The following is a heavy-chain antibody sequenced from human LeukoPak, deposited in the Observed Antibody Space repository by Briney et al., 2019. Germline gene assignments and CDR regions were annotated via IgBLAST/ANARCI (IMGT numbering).Heavy chain of an antibody. CDR3: ARGRSLSDYVWGSYRQRYYGMDV. CDR1: GDSVSSNSAA. Sequence: SQTLSLTCAISGDSVSSNSAAWNWIRQSPSRGLEWLGRTYYRSKWYNDYAVSVKSRITINPDTSKNQFSLQLSSVTAADTAVYYCARGRSLSDYVWGSYRQRYYGMDVWGQGTTVTVSS. CDR2: TYYRSKWYN. D-gene: IGHD3-16*02. J-gene: IGHJ6*02. V-gene: IGHV6-1*01.